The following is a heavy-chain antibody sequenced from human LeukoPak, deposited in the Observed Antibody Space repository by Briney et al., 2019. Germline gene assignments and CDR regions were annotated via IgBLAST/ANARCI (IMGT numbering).Heavy chain of an antibody. CDR2: IYYSGST. Sequence: PSETLSLTCTVSGGSISSSSYYWGWIRQPPGKGLEWIGSIYYSGSTYYNPSLKSRVTISVDTSKNQFSLKLSSVTAADTAVYYCARYRSGYSSGRYSYWGQGTLVTVSS. V-gene: IGHV4-39*01. CDR1: GGSISSSSYY. CDR3: ARYRSGYSSGRYSY. J-gene: IGHJ4*02. D-gene: IGHD6-19*01.